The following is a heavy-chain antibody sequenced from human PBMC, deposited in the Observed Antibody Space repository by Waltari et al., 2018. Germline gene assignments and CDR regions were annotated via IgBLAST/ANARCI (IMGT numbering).Heavy chain of an antibody. CDR1: GGTFSSYA. J-gene: IGHJ5*02. Sequence: QVQLVQSGAEVKKPGSSVKVSCKASGGTFSSYAISWVRQAPGQGLEWMGGIIPIFGTANYAQKFQVRVTITTDESTSTAYMELSSLRSEDTAVYYCARGAITGTTRGYNWFDPWGQGTLVTVSS. V-gene: IGHV1-69*05. CDR3: ARGAITGTTRGYNWFDP. CDR2: IIPIFGTA. D-gene: IGHD1-7*01.